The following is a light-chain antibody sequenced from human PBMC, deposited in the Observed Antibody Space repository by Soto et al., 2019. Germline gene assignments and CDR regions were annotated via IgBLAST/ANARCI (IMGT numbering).Light chain of an antibody. J-gene: IGKJ1*01. CDR3: QQYGSSGT. V-gene: IGKV1-39*01. CDR1: QSIINH. Sequence: DIQVTQSPSSLSASVGDRVTIACRASQSIINHLNWYQHKPGKAPKLLIYAASNLQRGVPSRFRGSGSGTDFTLTISSLQPEDFATYYCQQYGSSGTFGQGTKVDI. CDR2: AAS.